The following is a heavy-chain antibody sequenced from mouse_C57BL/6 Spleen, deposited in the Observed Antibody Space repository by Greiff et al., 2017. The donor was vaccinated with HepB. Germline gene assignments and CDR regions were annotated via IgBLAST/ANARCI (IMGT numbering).Heavy chain of an antibody. CDR1: GFTFSSYG. Sequence: EVKLVESGGDLVKPGGSLKLSCAASGFTFSSYGMSWVRQTPDKRLEWVATISSGGSYTYYTDSVKGRFTISRDNAKNTLYLQMSSLKSEDTAMYYCARQDGTSWFAYWGQGTLVTVSA. J-gene: IGHJ3*01. V-gene: IGHV5-6*01. CDR3: ARQDGTSWFAY. CDR2: ISSGGSYT. D-gene: IGHD2-1*01.